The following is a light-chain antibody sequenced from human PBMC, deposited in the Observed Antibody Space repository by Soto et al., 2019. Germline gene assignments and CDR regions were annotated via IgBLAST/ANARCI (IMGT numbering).Light chain of an antibody. CDR3: SSYTTSTTLVV. CDR2: EGS. V-gene: IGLV2-14*02. CDR1: SSDVGTYNL. J-gene: IGLJ3*02. Sequence: QSALTQPASVSGSPGQSITFSCTVASSDVGTYNLVSWYQQHPNKAPKFIIYEGSKRPSGVSNRFSGSQSGNTASLTISGLQAEDEADYYCSSYTTSTTLVVFGGGTKLTVL.